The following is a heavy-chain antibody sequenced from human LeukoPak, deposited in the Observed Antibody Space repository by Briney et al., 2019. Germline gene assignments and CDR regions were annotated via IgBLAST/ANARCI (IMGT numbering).Heavy chain of an antibody. J-gene: IGHJ4*02. V-gene: IGHV4-34*01. CDR3: ARETASGTAATY. Sequence: SETLSLTCAVYGGSFSGYYWSWIRQPPGKGLEWIGEINHSGSTNYNPSLKSRGTLSLDTSKNQFSLKLSSVTAADTAVYYCARETASGTAATYWGQGTLVTVSS. D-gene: IGHD6-13*01. CDR1: GGSFSGYY. CDR2: INHSGST.